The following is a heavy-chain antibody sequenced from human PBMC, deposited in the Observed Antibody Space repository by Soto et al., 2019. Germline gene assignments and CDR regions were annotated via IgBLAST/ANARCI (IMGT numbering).Heavy chain of an antibody. CDR1: GFSFTHHG. V-gene: IGHV3-33*01. CDR3: ARRAGYQLMGDGGWFDP. CDR2: IWDDGSNK. D-gene: IGHD2-2*01. J-gene: IGHJ5*02. Sequence: QVQLVESGGGVVQPGRSLRLSCAASGFSFTHHGMHWVRQTPGKGLEWVAVIWDDGSNKYYADSVKGRFTISRDTSKNTLYLQMNSLRAEDTAVYYCARRAGYQLMGDGGWFDPWGQGTLVTVSS.